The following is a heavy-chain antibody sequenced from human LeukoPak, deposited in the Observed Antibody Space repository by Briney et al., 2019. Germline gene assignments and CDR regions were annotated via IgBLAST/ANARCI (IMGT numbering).Heavy chain of an antibody. Sequence: GASVKVSCKASGYTFTSYDINWVRQATGQGLEWMGWMNPNSGNTGYAQKFQGRVTMTRNTSISTAYMELCSLRSEDTAVYYCASLTYYYDSSGYYYDGAFDIWGQGTMVTVSS. CDR2: MNPNSGNT. J-gene: IGHJ3*02. CDR3: ASLTYYYDSSGYYYDGAFDI. V-gene: IGHV1-8*01. D-gene: IGHD3-22*01. CDR1: GYTFTSYD.